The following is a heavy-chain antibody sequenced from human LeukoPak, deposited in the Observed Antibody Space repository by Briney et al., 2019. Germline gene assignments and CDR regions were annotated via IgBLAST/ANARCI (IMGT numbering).Heavy chain of an antibody. D-gene: IGHD3-10*01. V-gene: IGHV1-69*13. Sequence: SVKVSCKASGGTFSSYAISWVRQAPGQGLEWMGGIIPIFGTANYAQKFQGRVTITADESTSTAYMELSSLRSGDTAVYYCARSEFADLHPDYYFDYWGQGTLVTVSS. J-gene: IGHJ4*02. CDR3: ARSEFADLHPDYYFDY. CDR1: GGTFSSYA. CDR2: IIPIFGTA.